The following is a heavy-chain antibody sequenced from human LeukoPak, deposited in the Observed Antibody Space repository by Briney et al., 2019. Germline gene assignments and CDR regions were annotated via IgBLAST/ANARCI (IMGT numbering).Heavy chain of an antibody. CDR3: ARGLRPYSSSWYDY. V-gene: IGHV3-7*01. CDR2: IKQDGSEK. CDR1: GFTFSRYW. J-gene: IGHJ4*02. Sequence: GGSLRLSCAASGFTFSRYWMTWVRQAPGKGLEWVANIKQDGSEKYYVDSVKGRFTISRDNAKNSLYLQMNSLRAEDTAVYYCARGLRPYSSSWYDYWGQGTLVTVSS. D-gene: IGHD6-13*01.